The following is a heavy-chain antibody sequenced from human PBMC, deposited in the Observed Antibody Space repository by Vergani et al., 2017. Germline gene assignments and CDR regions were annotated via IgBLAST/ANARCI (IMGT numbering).Heavy chain of an antibody. Sequence: EVQLVQSGAEVKKPGESLKISCKGSGYSFTSYWIGWVRQMPGKGLEWMGIIYPGDSDTRYSPSFQGQVTISADKSISTAYLQWSSLKASDTAMYYCVRRGRYCSSTSCYGGDYYYGMDVWGQGTTVTVSS. CDR3: VRRGRYCSSTSCYGGDYYYGMDV. CDR2: IYPGDSDT. D-gene: IGHD2-2*01. J-gene: IGHJ6*02. CDR1: GYSFTSYW. V-gene: IGHV5-51*01.